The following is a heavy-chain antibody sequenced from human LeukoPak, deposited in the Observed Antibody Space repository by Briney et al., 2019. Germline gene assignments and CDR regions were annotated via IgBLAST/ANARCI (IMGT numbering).Heavy chain of an antibody. V-gene: IGHV1-2*02. CDR1: GYTFTGYY. J-gene: IGHJ4*02. CDR3: ARGAGWQWLVENYFDY. Sequence: ASVKVSCKASGYTFTGYYMHWVRQAPGQGLEWMGWINPNSGGTNYAQKFQGRVTMTRDTSISTAYMELSRLRSDDTAVYYCARGAGWQWLVENYFDYWGQGTLVTVSS. D-gene: IGHD6-19*01. CDR2: INPNSGGT.